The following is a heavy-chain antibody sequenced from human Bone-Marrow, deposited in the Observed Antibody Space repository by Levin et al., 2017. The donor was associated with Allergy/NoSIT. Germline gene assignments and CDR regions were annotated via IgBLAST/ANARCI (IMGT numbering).Heavy chain of an antibody. CDR3: AREPFSGYLDY. CDR1: GFTFSTYT. CDR2: IRSSSDDI. D-gene: IGHD6-19*01. V-gene: IGHV3-21*01. Sequence: TGGSLRLSCAASGFTFSTYTMNWVRQAPGKGLEWVSSIRSSSDDIYYSDSVKGRFTISRDDAKNSLYLRMNSLRDEDTAVYYCAREPFSGYLDYWGQGALVTVSS. J-gene: IGHJ4*02.